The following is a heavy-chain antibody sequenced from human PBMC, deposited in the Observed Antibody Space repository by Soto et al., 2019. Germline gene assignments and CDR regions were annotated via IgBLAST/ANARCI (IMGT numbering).Heavy chain of an antibody. D-gene: IGHD6-13*01. CDR1: GYSFTSYW. V-gene: IGHV5-51*01. CDR2: IYPGDSDT. J-gene: IGHJ4*02. CDR3: ARLSIVGSSWTPFDY. Sequence: GESLKISCKGSGYSFTSYWIGWVRQMPGKGLEWMGIIYPGDSDTRYSPSFQGQVTISADKSISTAYLQWSSLKASDTAMYYCARLSIVGSSWTPFDYWGQGTLVTVSS.